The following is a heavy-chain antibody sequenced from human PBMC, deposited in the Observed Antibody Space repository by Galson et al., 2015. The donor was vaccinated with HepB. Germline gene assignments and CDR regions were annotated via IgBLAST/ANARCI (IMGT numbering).Heavy chain of an antibody. D-gene: IGHD3-16*01. CDR2: IKSKTDGGTT. CDR3: TAVEPGEGSYDG. CDR1: GFTFSNAR. J-gene: IGHJ4*02. Sequence: SLRLSCAASGFTFSNARMSWVRQAPGKGLGWVGRIKSKTDGGTTDYAAPVKGRFTISRDDSKNTLYLQVNSLKTEDTAVYYCTAVEPGEGSYDGWGQGTLVTVSS. V-gene: IGHV3-15*01.